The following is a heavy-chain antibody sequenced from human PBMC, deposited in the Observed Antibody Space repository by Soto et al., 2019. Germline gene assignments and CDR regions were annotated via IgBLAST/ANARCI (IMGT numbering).Heavy chain of an antibody. J-gene: IGHJ4*02. CDR1: GFTFSSYG. D-gene: IGHD6-13*01. V-gene: IGHV3-33*01. CDR2: IWYDGSNK. Sequence: GGSLRLSCAASGFTFSSYGMHWVRQAPGKGLEWVAVIWYDGSNKYYADSVKGRFTISRDNSKNTLYLQMDSLRAEDTAVYYCARDKDSSSWSHFDYWGRGTLVTVSS. CDR3: ARDKDSSSWSHFDY.